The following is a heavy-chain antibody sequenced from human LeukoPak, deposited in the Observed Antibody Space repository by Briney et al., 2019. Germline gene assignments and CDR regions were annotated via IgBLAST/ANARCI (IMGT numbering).Heavy chain of an antibody. Sequence: PSETLSLTCAVYGGSISSYYWSWIRQPPGKGLEWIGYIYYSGSTNYNPSLKSRVTISVDTSKNQFSLKLSSVTAADTAVYYCARADSSGWHNLFDYWGQGTLVTVSS. V-gene: IGHV4-59*01. CDR3: ARADSSGWHNLFDY. J-gene: IGHJ4*02. CDR1: GGSISSYY. CDR2: IYYSGST. D-gene: IGHD6-19*01.